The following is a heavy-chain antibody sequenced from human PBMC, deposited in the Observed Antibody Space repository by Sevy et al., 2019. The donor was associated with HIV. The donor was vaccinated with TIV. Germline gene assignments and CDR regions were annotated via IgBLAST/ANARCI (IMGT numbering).Heavy chain of an antibody. D-gene: IGHD1-7*01. CDR3: ARLGGVNYGGAFDY. V-gene: IGHV1-18*01. J-gene: IGHJ4*02. CDR1: GYTFSNYG. CDR2: ISTYNGNT. Sequence: ASVKVSCKASGYTFSNYGITWVRQAPGQGLEWMGWISTYNGNTNYAQKVQGRVTMTTDTSTSTAYMELRSLRSDDTAVYYCARLGGVNYGGAFDYWGQRTLVTVSS.